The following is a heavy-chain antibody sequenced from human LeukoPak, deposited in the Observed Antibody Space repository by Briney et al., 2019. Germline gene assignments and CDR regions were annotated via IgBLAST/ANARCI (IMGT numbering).Heavy chain of an antibody. CDR1: GGSISSGGYS. D-gene: IGHD3-10*01. J-gene: IGHJ4*02. V-gene: IGHV4-30-2*01. CDR2: INHSGST. Sequence: SETLSLTCAVSGGSISSGGYSWSWIRQPPGKGLEWIGYINHSGSTNYNPSLKSRVTISVDTSKNQFSLKLSSVTAADTAAYYCARRNYYGSGSYLFDYWGQGTLVTVSS. CDR3: ARRNYYGSGSYLFDY.